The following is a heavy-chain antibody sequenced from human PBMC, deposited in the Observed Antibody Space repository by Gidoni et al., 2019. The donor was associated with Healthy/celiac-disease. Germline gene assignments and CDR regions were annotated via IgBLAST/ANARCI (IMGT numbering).Heavy chain of an antibody. CDR1: GFTFSGYA. Sequence: QVQLVESGGGVVQPGRSLRLSCAASGFTFSGYAMHWVRPAPGKGLEWVAVISYDGSNKYYADSVKGRFTISRDNSKNTLYLQMNSLRAEDTAVYYCARDGGSGGLWFGELSIPFGYYMDVWGKGTTVTVSS. CDR3: ARDGGSGGLWFGELSIPFGYYMDV. V-gene: IGHV3-30*04. D-gene: IGHD3-10*01. J-gene: IGHJ6*03. CDR2: ISYDGSNK.